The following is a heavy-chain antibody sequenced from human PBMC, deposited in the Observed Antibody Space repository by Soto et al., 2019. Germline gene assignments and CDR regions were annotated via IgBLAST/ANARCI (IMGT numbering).Heavy chain of an antibody. V-gene: IGHV3-21*01. CDR2: ISSSSSYI. CDR3: ARVVGQLVYYYYGMDV. D-gene: IGHD6-6*01. J-gene: IGHJ6*02. CDR1: GFTFSSYS. Sequence: LRLSCAASGFTFSSYSMNWVRQAPGKGLEWVSSISSSSSYIYYADSVKGRFTISRGNAKNSLYLQMNSLRAEDTAVYYCARVVGQLVYYYYGMDVWGQGTTVTSP.